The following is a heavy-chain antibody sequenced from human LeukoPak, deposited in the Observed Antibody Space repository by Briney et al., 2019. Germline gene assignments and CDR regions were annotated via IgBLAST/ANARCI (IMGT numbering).Heavy chain of an antibody. V-gene: IGHV3-33*06. CDR3: AKDSLLWFGELVSDYDY. J-gene: IGHJ4*02. Sequence: PGGSLRLSCAASGFTFSSYGMHWVRQAPGKGLEWVAVIWYDGSNKYYADSVKGRFTISRDNSKNTLYLQMNSLRAEDTAVYYCAKDSLLWFGELVSDYDYWGQGTLVTVSS. CDR2: IWYDGSNK. CDR1: GFTFSSYG. D-gene: IGHD3-10*01.